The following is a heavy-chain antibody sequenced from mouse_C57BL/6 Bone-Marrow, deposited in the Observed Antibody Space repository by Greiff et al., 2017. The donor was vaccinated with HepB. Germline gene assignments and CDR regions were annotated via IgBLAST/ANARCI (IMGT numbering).Heavy chain of an antibody. CDR3: ARDPLDSSGPYYYAMDY. CDR2: ISDGGSYT. J-gene: IGHJ4*01. Sequence: EVKLLESGGGLVKPGGSLKLSCAASGFTFSSYAMSWVRQTPEKRLEWVATISDGGSYTYYPDNVKGRFTISRDNAKNNLYLQMSHLKSEDTAMYYCARDPLDSSGPYYYAMDYWGQGTSVTVSS. CDR1: GFTFSSYA. V-gene: IGHV5-4*01. D-gene: IGHD3-2*02.